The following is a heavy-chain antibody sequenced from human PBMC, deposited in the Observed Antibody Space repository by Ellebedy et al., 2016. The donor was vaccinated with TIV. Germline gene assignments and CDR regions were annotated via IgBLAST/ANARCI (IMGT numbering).Heavy chain of an antibody. J-gene: IGHJ4*02. CDR2: FYYSGNT. CDR1: GGSISSYY. D-gene: IGHD1-1*01. Sequence: SQTLSLTCAVSGGSISSYYWTWIRQPPGKGLEWIAYFYYSGNTNYSPSLKSRVTISLDTSKNQFSLKLSSVTAADTAVYYCATYTMGRLDYWGQGTLVTVSS. V-gene: IGHV4-59*08. CDR3: ATYTMGRLDY.